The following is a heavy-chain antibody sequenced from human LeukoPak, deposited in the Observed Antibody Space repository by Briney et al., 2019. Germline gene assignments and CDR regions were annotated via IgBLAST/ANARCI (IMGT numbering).Heavy chain of an antibody. CDR2: MNQDGDKK. CDR1: GFTFSSYW. J-gene: IGHJ4*02. D-gene: IGHD6-19*01. CDR3: ARAGSGSYVGYYFDY. Sequence: GGSLRLSCAVSGFTFSSYWMTWARQAPGKGLEWVANMNQDGDKKYYVDSVEGRFTISRDNAKNLVFLQMNNLRGEDTAVYHCARAGSGSYVGYYFDYWGQGALVTVSS. V-gene: IGHV3-7*01.